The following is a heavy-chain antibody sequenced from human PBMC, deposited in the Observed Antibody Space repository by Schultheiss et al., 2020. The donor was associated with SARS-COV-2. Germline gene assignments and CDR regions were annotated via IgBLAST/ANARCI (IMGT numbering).Heavy chain of an antibody. V-gene: IGHV3-30*03. D-gene: IGHD4-17*01. CDR3: ARGAWGDYGDY. CDR2: ISYDGSNK. J-gene: IGHJ4*02. Sequence: GGSLRLSCAASGFTFSSYDMHWVRQAPGKGLEWVAVISYDGSNKYYADSVKGRFTISRDNSKNTLYLQMNSLRAEDTAVYYCARGAWGDYGDYWGQGTLVTVSS. CDR1: GFTFSSYD.